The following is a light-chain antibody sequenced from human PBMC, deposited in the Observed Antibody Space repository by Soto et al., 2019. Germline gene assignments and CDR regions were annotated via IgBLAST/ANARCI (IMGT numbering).Light chain of an antibody. CDR1: QGIGDT. J-gene: IGKJ1*01. CDR3: QQYNHWPPT. CDR2: GAS. V-gene: IGKV3-15*01. Sequence: EVVMRHSPASLSVSRGEGATLSGRASQGIGDTLAWYQQKPGQAPILLIFGASTRATGLPARFSGSGSGTEFTLTITSLRSEDFAVYYCQQYNHWPPTFGHGTKVDIK.